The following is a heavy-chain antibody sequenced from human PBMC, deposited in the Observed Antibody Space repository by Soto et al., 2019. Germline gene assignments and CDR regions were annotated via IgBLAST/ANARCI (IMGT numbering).Heavy chain of an antibody. CDR1: GYTFPSYD. D-gene: IGHD6-13*01. Sequence: ASVKVSCKASGYTFPSYDINWVRQATGQGLEWMGWMNPNSGNTGYARKFQGRVTMTRNASITTAYMELSSLRSEDTAVYYCARDLSNSWYGNYWGQGTLVTVSS. V-gene: IGHV1-8*01. CDR2: MNPNSGNT. CDR3: ARDLSNSWYGNY. J-gene: IGHJ4*02.